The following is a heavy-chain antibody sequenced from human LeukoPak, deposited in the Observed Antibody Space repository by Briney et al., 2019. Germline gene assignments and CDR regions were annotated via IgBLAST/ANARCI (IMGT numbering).Heavy chain of an antibody. CDR2: IYYSGST. V-gene: IGHV4-39*01. J-gene: IGHJ4*02. CDR3: VIMPGC. Sequence: SENLSLTCTVSGGSISSSSYYWGWIRQPPGKGLEWIGSIYYSGSTYYNPSLKSRVTISVDTSKNQFSLKLTSVTAADTAVYYCVIMPGCWGQGTLVTVSS. D-gene: IGHD2-2*01. CDR1: GGSISSSSYY.